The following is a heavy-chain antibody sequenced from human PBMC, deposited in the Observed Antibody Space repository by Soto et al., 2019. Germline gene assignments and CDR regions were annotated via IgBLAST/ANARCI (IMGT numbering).Heavy chain of an antibody. CDR2: ISAYNGNT. CDR1: GYTFTSYG. V-gene: IGHV1-18*01. Sequence: GASVKVSCKASGYTFTSYGISWVRQAPGQGLEWMGWISAYNGNTNYPQKFRDRVTMTTDTSTTTAYMELRSLTSDDTAVYYCARDKEFPDYWGQGTPVTVSS. CDR3: ARDKEFPDY. J-gene: IGHJ4*02.